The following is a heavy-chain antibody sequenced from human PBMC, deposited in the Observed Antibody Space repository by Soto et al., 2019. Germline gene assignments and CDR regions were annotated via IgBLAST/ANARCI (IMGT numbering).Heavy chain of an antibody. CDR1: GGSISSGGYS. D-gene: IGHD6-25*01. CDR3: AKARGRLYGMDV. J-gene: IGHJ6*02. Sequence: SETLSLTCAVSGGSISSGGYSWSWIRQPPGKGLEWIGYIYHSGSTYYNPSLKSRVIISVDRSKNQFSLKLSSVTAADTAVYYCAKARGRLYGMDVWGQGTTVTVSS. CDR2: IYHSGST. V-gene: IGHV4-30-2*01.